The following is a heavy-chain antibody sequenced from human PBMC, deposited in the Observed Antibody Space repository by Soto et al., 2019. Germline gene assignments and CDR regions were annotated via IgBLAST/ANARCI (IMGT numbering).Heavy chain of an antibody. Sequence: ASVKVSCKASGYTFTGYYMHWVRQPPGQGLEWMGWINPNSGGTNYAQKFQGRVTMTRDTSISTAYMELSRLRSDDTAVYYCARDSERRSIAARRHYYYYYGMDVWGQGTTVTVSS. V-gene: IGHV1-2*02. D-gene: IGHD6-6*01. CDR3: ARDSERRSIAARRHYYYYYGMDV. CDR2: INPNSGGT. CDR1: GYTFTGYY. J-gene: IGHJ6*02.